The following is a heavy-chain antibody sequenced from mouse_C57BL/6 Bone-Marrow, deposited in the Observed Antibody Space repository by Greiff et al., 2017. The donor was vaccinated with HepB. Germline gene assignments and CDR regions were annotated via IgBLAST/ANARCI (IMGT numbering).Heavy chain of an antibody. J-gene: IGHJ4*01. CDR1: GFNIKDYY. CDR2: IDPEDGDT. CDR3: TTPLGYYYAVGRAMDY. Sequence: VQLQQSGAELVRPGASVKLSCTASGFNIKDYYMHWVKQRPEQGLEWIGRIDPEDGDTEYAPKFQGKATMTADTSSNTAYLQLSSLTSEDTAVYYCTTPLGYYYAVGRAMDYWGHGTSVTVSS. D-gene: IGHD1-1*01. V-gene: IGHV14-1*01.